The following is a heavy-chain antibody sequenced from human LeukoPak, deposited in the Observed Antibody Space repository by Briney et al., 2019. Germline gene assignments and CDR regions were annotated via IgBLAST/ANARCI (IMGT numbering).Heavy chain of an antibody. CDR3: AKGGAARPYYYYMDV. V-gene: IGHV3-9*03. D-gene: IGHD6-6*01. J-gene: IGHJ6*03. CDR2: ISWNSGSI. CDR1: GFTFDDYA. Sequence: PGRSLRLSCAASGFTFDDYAMHWVRQAPGKGLEWVSGISWNSGSIGYADSVKGRFTISRDNAKNSLYLQMNSLRAEDMALYYCAKGGAARPYYYYMDVWGKGTTVTVSS.